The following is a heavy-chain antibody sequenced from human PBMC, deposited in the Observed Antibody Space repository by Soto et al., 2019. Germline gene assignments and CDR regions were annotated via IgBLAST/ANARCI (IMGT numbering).Heavy chain of an antibody. CDR2: INHSGST. CDR1: GGSFSGYY. J-gene: IGHJ5*02. V-gene: IGHV4-34*01. Sequence: QVQLQQWGAGLLKPSETLSLTCAVYGGSFSGYYWSWIRQPPGKGLEWIGEINHSGSTNYNPSLKSRVTISVDTSKNQFSLKLSSVTAADTAVYYCARGIGYSYGTEWFDPWGQGTLVTVSS. CDR3: ARGIGYSYGTEWFDP. D-gene: IGHD5-18*01.